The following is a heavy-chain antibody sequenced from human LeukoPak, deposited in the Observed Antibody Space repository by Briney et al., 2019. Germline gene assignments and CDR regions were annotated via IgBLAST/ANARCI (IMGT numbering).Heavy chain of an antibody. J-gene: IGHJ4*02. V-gene: IGHV3-33*01. CDR1: GFTFSSYG. CDR3: ARGYYDYVWGSYRYTHFDY. D-gene: IGHD3-16*02. Sequence: SGGSLRLSCAASGFTFSSYGMHWVRQAPGKGLEWVAVIWYDGSNKYYADSVKGRFTISRDNSKSTLYLQMNSLRAEDTAVYYCARGYYDYVWGSYRYTHFDYWGQGTLVTVSS. CDR2: IWYDGSNK.